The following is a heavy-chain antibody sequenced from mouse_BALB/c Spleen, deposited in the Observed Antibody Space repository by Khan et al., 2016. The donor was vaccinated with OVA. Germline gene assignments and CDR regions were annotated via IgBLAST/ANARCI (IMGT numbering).Heavy chain of an antibody. Sequence: QVRLQQSGPELKKPGETVKISCKASGNTFTNYGMNWVKQAPGKGLKWMGWINTYTGEPNYADNFRGRFAFSLETSASTVYLQINNLKNEDTATDRCARHPNMYEVMVYWGQGTSVTVSA. D-gene: IGHD2-14*01. CDR3: ARHPNMYEVMVY. CDR1: GNTFTNYG. V-gene: IGHV9-3-1*01. J-gene: IGHJ4*01. CDR2: INTYTGEP.